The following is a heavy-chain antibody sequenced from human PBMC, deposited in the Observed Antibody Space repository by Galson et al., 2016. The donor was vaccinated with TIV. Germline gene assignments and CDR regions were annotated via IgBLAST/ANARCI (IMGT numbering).Heavy chain of an antibody. CDR2: IIPIFGSA. V-gene: IGHV1-69*13. J-gene: IGHJ5*02. D-gene: IGHD2-2*01. CDR3: ARGGPGCSSTSCYGALDP. CDR1: GGAFSSDA. Sequence: SVKVSCKASGGAFSSDAISWVRQAPGQGLEWMGGIIPIFGSANYAQKFQGRVTITADESTTTAYMELSSLRVEGTAVYYCARGGPGCSSTSCYGALDPWGQGTLVTVSS.